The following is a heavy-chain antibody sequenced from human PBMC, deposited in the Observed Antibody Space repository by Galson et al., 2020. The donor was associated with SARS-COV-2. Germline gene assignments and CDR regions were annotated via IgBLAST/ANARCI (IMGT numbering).Heavy chain of an antibody. V-gene: IGHV3-23*01. CDR3: VKGGPMLRGPLRH. CDR2: MSGSGATT. J-gene: IGHJ4*02. CDR1: DFIFTTYA. Sequence: GGSLRLSCVGTDFIFTTYAMSWVRQAPGKGLQWVSGMSGSGATTSYADSVQGRFTISRDNSKSTVYLQMNSLRVEDTAVYYCVKGGPMLRGPLRHWGQGTRVTVSS. D-gene: IGHD3-10*01.